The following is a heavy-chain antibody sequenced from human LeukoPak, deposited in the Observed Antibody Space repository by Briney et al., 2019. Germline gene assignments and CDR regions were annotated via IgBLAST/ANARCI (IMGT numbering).Heavy chain of an antibody. D-gene: IGHD3-3*01. Sequence: GASVKVSCKASGYTFTSYYMHWVRQAPGQGLEWMGIINPSGGSTSYAQKFQGRVTMTRDTSTSTVYMELSSLRSEDTAVYYCARGMLRFLEWSPFDPWGQGTLVTVSS. CDR3: ARGMLRFLEWSPFDP. J-gene: IGHJ5*02. CDR2: INPSGGST. V-gene: IGHV1-46*01. CDR1: GYTFTSYY.